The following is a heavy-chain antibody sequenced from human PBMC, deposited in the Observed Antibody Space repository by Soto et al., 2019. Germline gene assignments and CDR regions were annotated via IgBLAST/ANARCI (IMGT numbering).Heavy chain of an antibody. CDR3: ATSPQRRYGSGSYYNYYMDV. CDR2: ISSSSSYI. D-gene: IGHD3-10*01. CDR1: GFTFSSYS. Sequence: EVQLVESGGGLVKPGGSLRLSCAASGFTFSSYSMNWVRQAPGKGLEWVSSISSSSSYIYYADSVKGRFTISRDNAKNSLYLQMNSLRAEDTAVYYCATSPQRRYGSGSYYNYYMDVWGKGTTVTVSS. V-gene: IGHV3-21*01. J-gene: IGHJ6*03.